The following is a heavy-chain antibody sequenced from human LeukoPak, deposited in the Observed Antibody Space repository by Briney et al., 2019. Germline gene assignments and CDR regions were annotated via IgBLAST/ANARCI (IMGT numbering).Heavy chain of an antibody. CDR2: IYYSGST. CDR1: GGSISTYY. CDR3: ARVFSPHDYGDYVDALYFDY. J-gene: IGHJ4*02. V-gene: IGHV4-59*01. Sequence: KSSETLSLTCTVSGGSISTYYWSWVRQPPGKGLEWIGYIYYSGSTNYNPSLKSRVTISVDTSKNQFSLKLSSVTAADTAVYYCARVFSPHDYGDYVDALYFDYWGQGTLVTVSS. D-gene: IGHD4-17*01.